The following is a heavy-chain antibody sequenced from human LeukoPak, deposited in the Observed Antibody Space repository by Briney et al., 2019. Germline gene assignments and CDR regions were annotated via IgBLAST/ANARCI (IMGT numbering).Heavy chain of an antibody. Sequence: SVKVSCKASGGTFINYSITWVRQAPGQGPEWMGRIIPIIGMEDYAQKFQGRVTITADKSTSTAYMELSSLRSEDTAVYYCAVLGGYNYASEYFDSWGQGTLVTVSS. V-gene: IGHV1-69*02. J-gene: IGHJ4*02. D-gene: IGHD5-18*01. CDR2: IIPIIGME. CDR3: AVLGGYNYASEYFDS. CDR1: GGTFINYS.